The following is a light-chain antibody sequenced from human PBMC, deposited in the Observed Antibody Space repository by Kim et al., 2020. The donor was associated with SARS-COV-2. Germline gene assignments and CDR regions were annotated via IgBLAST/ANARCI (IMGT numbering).Light chain of an antibody. V-gene: IGKV3-11*01. CDR3: QQRNNWLT. CDR1: ESVSTY. CDR2: DAS. Sequence: EIVLTQSPATLSLSPGERATLTCRASESVSTYLAWFQQKPGQAPRLLIYDASNRATGIPARFSGSGSGTDFTLTISSLEPEDFAIYYCQQRNNWLTFGGGTKVDIK. J-gene: IGKJ4*01.